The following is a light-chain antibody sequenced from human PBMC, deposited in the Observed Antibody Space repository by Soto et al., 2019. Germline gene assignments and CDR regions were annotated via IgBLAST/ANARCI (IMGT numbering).Light chain of an antibody. J-gene: IGKJ1*01. V-gene: IGKV3-20*01. CDR1: QIGSGNY. CDR3: QHFGYPQWT. CDR2: ATS. Sequence: LVLSQSPGTLSLSPGETAALSCRASQIGSGNYLSWYQQKPGQAPRLLIYATSTRAPGIPDRFSGSGSATDFTLTINRLAPEDSAVYFWQHFGYPQWTFGRGTKVDI.